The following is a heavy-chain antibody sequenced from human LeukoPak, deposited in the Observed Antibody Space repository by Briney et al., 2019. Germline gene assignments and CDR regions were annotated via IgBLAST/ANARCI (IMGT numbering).Heavy chain of an antibody. CDR1: GGSISSSSYY. CDR3: ASRKLGNDY. D-gene: IGHD7-27*01. V-gene: IGHV4-39*07. Sequence: SETLSLTCTVSGGSISSSSYYWGWIRQPPGKGLEWIGSIYYSGSTYYNPSLKSRVTISADTSKNQFSLKLISVTAADTAVYYCASRKLGNDYWGQGNLVTVSS. J-gene: IGHJ4*02. CDR2: IYYSGST.